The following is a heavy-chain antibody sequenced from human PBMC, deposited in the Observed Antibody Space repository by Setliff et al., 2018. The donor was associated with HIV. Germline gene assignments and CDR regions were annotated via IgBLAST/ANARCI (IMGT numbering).Heavy chain of an antibody. CDR1: GGSISSNNYY. J-gene: IGHJ4*02. CDR2: LCYSGST. V-gene: IGHV4-39*01. CDR3: ASARIPTGGTSTSLDF. Sequence: SETLSLTCTVSGGSISSNNYYWGWIRQPPGKGLEWIGSLCYSGSTYYNPSLKSRFTISRDNSKNTLFLQLNTLRPEDTAVYYCASARIPTGGTSTSLDFWGQGALVTVSS. D-gene: IGHD2-8*02.